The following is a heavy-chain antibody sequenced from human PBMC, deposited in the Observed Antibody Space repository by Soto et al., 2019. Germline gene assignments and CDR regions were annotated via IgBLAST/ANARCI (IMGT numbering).Heavy chain of an antibody. D-gene: IGHD1-1*01. CDR1: GYTFTDYG. V-gene: IGHV1-3*01. CDR3: VRRHVSRTGIDWFDP. Sequence: ASVKVSCKAAGYTFTDYGIHWVRQAPGQRLEWMGWMNAANGDTKYSPKFQGRVTITRDTSASTAYMELSSLRSEDTAVYYCVRRHVSRTGIDWFDPWGQGTLVTVSS. J-gene: IGHJ5*02. CDR2: MNAANGDT.